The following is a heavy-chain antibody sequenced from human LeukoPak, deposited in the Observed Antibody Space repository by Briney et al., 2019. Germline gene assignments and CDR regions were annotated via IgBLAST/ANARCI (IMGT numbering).Heavy chain of an antibody. CDR3: ARVSPDTATDYGWFDP. CDR2: IYYSGNT. CDR1: GGSISSFY. Sequence: PSETLSLTCTVSGGSISSFYWSWIRQPPGKGLEWIGYIYYSGNTSYNPSLKSRVTISVDTSKNQFSLKLSSLTAADTAVYYCARVSPDTATDYGWFDPWGQGSLVTVSS. D-gene: IGHD5-18*01. J-gene: IGHJ5*02. V-gene: IGHV4-59*01.